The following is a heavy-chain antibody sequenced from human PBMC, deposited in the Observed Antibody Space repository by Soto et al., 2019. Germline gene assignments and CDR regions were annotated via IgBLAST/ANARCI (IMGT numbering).Heavy chain of an antibody. J-gene: IGHJ5*02. D-gene: IGHD6-19*01. CDR3: ARDDRRAMAGDNWFDP. CDR2: ISADNGHT. Sequence: QVQLVQSGAEVKKPGASVRVSCKTSGYTFSNYGISWVRQAPGQGHEWMGWISADNGHTNFTQKLQGRVTMTPDTSTSTAYMELRSLRSDDTAVYYCARDDRRAMAGDNWFDPWGQGTLVTVSS. V-gene: IGHV1-18*01. CDR1: GYTFSNYG.